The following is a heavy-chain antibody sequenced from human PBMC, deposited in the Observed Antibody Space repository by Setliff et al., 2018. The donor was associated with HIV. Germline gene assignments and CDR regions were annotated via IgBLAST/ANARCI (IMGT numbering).Heavy chain of an antibody. J-gene: IGHJ3*02. CDR2: IYYSGST. CDR1: GGSINSYY. V-gene: IGHV4-59*08. CDR3: ARRERYYDILTGRVFDGFDI. D-gene: IGHD3-9*01. Sequence: SETLSLTCTVSGGSINSYYWNWIRQPPGKGLEWIGYIYYSGSTNYNPSLRSRVTISVDRSKKQFSLKLSSVTAADTAVYYCARRERYYDILTGRVFDGFDIRGQGTMVTVSS.